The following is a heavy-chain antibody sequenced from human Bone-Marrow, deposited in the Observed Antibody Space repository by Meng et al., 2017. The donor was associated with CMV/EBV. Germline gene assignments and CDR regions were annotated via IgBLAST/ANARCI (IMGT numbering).Heavy chain of an antibody. V-gene: IGHV3-21*03. D-gene: IGHD6-6*01. J-gene: IGHJ6*02. CDR2: ISSSSSYI. Sequence: GEYLKISCAASGFTFSSYSMNWVRQAPGKGLKWVSSISSSSSYIYYADSVKGRFTISRDNAKNSLYLQMNSLKTEDTAVYYCTTENKRAARPYYYYYYGMDVWGQGTTVTVSS. CDR1: GFTFSSYS. CDR3: TTENKRAARPYYYYYYGMDV.